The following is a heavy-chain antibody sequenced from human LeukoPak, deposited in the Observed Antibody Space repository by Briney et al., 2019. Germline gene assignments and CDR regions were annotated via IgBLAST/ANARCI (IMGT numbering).Heavy chain of an antibody. V-gene: IGHV3-74*01. CDR2: ITSDGNST. Sequence: PGGSLRLSCAASGFTFSAYWMHWVRQAPGKGLVWVSRITSDGNSTNHADSVKGRFTISRDNAKNTVYLQMNSLRAEDTAVYYCARDHFFTMDVWGQGITVTVSS. J-gene: IGHJ6*02. CDR1: GFTFSAYW. CDR3: ARDHFFTMDV.